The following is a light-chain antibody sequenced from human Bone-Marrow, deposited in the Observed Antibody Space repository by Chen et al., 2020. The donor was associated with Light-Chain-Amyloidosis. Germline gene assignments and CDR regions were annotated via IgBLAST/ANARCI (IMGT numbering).Light chain of an antibody. CDR3: QSYQGSSQGV. J-gene: IGLJ3*02. CDR2: EDD. CDR1: SGSSATNY. V-gene: IGLV6-57*01. Sequence: NFMLTQPHSVSESPGKTVILSCTRRSGSSATNYVQWYQQRPGSSPTTVIYEDDQRPSGVPDRFSGSIDRSSNSASLTISGLKTEDEADYYCQSYQGSSQGVFGGGTKLTVL.